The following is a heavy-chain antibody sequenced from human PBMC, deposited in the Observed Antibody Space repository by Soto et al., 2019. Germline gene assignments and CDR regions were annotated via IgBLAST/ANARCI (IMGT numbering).Heavy chain of an antibody. J-gene: IGHJ6*01. CDR1: SAATGGYS. V-gene: IGHV4-34*01. D-gene: IGHD3-22*01. CDR2: INHSGNT. Sequence: SMPISLARAVSSAATGGYSRIRTCPRQEKGLEWIGEINHSGNTNYNPSLKSRVTISVDTSKNQFSLKLSSVTAADTAVYYCARHNYDCRCYCYY. CDR3: ARHNYDCRCYCYY.